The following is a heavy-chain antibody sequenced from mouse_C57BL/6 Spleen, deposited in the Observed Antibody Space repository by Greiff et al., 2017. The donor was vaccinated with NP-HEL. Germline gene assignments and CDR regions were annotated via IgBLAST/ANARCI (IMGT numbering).Heavy chain of an antibody. V-gene: IGHV1-82*01. Sequence: VQLQQSGPELVKPGASVKISCKASGYAFSSSWMNWVKQRPGKGLEWIGRIYPGDGDTNYNGKFKGKATLTADKSSSTAYMQLSSLTSEDSAVYFCARRTYYDCLYYAMDYWGQGTSVTVSS. CDR1: GYAFSSSW. CDR3: ARRTYYDCLYYAMDY. CDR2: IYPGDGDT. D-gene: IGHD2-4*01. J-gene: IGHJ4*01.